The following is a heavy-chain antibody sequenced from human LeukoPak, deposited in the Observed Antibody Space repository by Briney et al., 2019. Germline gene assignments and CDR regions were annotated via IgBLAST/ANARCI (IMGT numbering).Heavy chain of an antibody. J-gene: IGHJ6*02. Sequence: GGSLRLSCAASGFTVSSNYMSWVRQAPGKGLEWVSVIYSGGSTYYADSVKGRFTISRDNSKNTLYLQMNSLRAEDTAVYYCARDGYYYDSSGYVPYYGMDVWGQGTTVTVSS. D-gene: IGHD3-22*01. CDR1: GFTVSSNY. CDR2: IYSGGST. V-gene: IGHV3-66*01. CDR3: ARDGYYYDSSGYVPYYGMDV.